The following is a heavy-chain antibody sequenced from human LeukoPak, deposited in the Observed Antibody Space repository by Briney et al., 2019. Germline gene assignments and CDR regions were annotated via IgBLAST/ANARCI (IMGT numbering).Heavy chain of an antibody. D-gene: IGHD4-11*01. J-gene: IGHJ4*02. V-gene: IGHV3-30*04. CDR3: AKGPGQLQAHFDY. CDR1: GFTFSSYA. Sequence: PGRSLRLSCAASGFTFSSYAMHWVRQAPGKGLEWVAVISYDGSNKYYADSVKGRFTISRDNSKNTLYLQMNSLRAEDTAVYYYAKGPGQLQAHFDYWGQGTLVTVSS. CDR2: ISYDGSNK.